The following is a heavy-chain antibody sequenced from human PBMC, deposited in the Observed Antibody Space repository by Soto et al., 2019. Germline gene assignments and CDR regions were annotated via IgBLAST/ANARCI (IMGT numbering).Heavy chain of an antibody. Sequence: SETLSLTCTVSGGSISSGGYYWSWIRQHPGKGLEWIGYIYYSGSTYYNPSLKSRVTISVDTSKNQFSLKLSSVTAADTAVYYCARGIAARPVYYHYGMDVWGQGTTVTVS. CDR1: GGSISSGGYY. D-gene: IGHD6-6*01. CDR2: IYYSGST. V-gene: IGHV4-31*03. CDR3: ARGIAARPVYYHYGMDV. J-gene: IGHJ6*02.